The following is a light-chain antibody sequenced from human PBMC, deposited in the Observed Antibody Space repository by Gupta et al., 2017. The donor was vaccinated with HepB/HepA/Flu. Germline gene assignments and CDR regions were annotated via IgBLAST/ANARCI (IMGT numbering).Light chain of an antibody. V-gene: IGKV3-15*01. CDR1: QSVSSS. CDR2: GAS. Sequence: DIVMTQSAATRSVSPGERATLSCRASQSVSSSLAWYQQQPGQAPRLLIYGASTRATGIPARFSGSGSGTEFTLTISSLQSEDFAVYYCQQYSNWPGTFGQGTKVEIK. CDR3: QQYSNWPGT. J-gene: IGKJ1*01.